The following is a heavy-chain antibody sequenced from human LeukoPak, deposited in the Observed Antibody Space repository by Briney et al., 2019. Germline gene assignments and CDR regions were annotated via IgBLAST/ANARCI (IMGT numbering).Heavy chain of an antibody. CDR2: ISGSGGST. Sequence: PGGSLRLSCAASGFTFSSYAMSWVRQAPGKGLEWVSAISGSGGSTYYADSVKGRFTISRDNSKNTLYLQMNSLRAEDTAVYYCARSPRLLSLDYYYYYGMDVWGQGTTVTVSS. CDR1: GFTFSSYA. D-gene: IGHD3-10*01. J-gene: IGHJ6*02. V-gene: IGHV3-23*01. CDR3: ARSPRLLSLDYYYYYGMDV.